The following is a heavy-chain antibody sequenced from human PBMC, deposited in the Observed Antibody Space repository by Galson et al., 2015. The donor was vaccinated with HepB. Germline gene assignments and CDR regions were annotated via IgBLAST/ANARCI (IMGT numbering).Heavy chain of an antibody. J-gene: IGHJ3*02. CDR1: GYTFTSYG. CDR2: ISAYNGNT. Sequence: SVKVSCKASGYTFTSYGISWVRQAPGQGLEWMGRISAYNGNTDYALRLQGRVSMTTDTSTNTAYMELRSLRSDDTAVYYCARIYTGSYHDAFDIWGQGTVVTVTS. V-gene: IGHV1-18*01. D-gene: IGHD1-26*01. CDR3: ARIYTGSYHDAFDI.